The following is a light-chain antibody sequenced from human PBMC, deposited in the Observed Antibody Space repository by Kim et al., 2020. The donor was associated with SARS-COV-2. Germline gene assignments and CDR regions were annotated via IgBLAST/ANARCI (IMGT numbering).Light chain of an antibody. CDR3: QQYNSYSYT. V-gene: IGKV1-5*03. Sequence: SASVGDRVTITGRASQSISSWLAWYQQKPGKAPNLLIYKASSLESGVPSRFSGSGSGTEFTLTISSLQPDDFATYYCQQYNSYSYTFGQGTKLEI. CDR2: KAS. CDR1: QSISSW. J-gene: IGKJ2*01.